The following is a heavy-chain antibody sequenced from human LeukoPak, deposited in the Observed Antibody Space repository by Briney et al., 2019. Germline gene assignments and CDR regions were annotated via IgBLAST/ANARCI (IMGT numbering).Heavy chain of an antibody. J-gene: IGHJ5*02. CDR3: ARQNYDILTGLLNWFDP. V-gene: IGHV4-39*01. CDR2: IYYSGST. CDR1: GGSISSSSYY. Sequence: SETLSLTCTVSGGSISSSSYYWGWIRQPPGKGLEWIGSIYYSGSTHYNPSLKSRVTISVDTSKNQFSLKLSSVTAADTAVYYYARQNYDILTGLLNWFDPWGQGTLVTVSS. D-gene: IGHD3-9*01.